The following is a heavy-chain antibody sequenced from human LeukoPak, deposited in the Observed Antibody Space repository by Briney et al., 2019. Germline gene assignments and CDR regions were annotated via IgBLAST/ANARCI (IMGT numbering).Heavy chain of an antibody. D-gene: IGHD3-9*01. V-gene: IGHV3-23*01. CDR2: ISGSGGST. Sequence: GGSLRLSCAASGFTFSSYAMSWVRQAPGKGLEWVSAISGSGGSTYYADSVKGRFTISRDNSKNTLYLQMNSLRAEDTAVYYCAKDRAVLRYFDWSTDFGYWGQGTLVTVSS. CDR3: AKDRAVLRYFDWSTDFGY. J-gene: IGHJ4*02. CDR1: GFTFSSYA.